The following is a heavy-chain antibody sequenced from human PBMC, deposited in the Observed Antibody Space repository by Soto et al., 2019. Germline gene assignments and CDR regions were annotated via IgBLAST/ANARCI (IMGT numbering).Heavy chain of an antibody. CDR3: ARSPVVASIDYYGMDV. J-gene: IGHJ6*02. CDR2: IHPRDSDT. CDR1: GYIFTNYW. V-gene: IGHV5-51*01. Sequence: PGASLKISCXGSGYIFTNYWIGWVRQMPGRGLEWMGIIHPRDSDTKYNPSFQDQVTISADKSITTAYLHWSGLKASDTALYFCARSPVVASIDYYGMDVWGQGTTVTVSS. D-gene: IGHD5-12*01.